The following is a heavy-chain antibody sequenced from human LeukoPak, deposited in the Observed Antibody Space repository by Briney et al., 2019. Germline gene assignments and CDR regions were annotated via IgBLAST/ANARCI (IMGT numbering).Heavy chain of an antibody. CDR3: ARDHSAPITYYYDSSGYYDY. D-gene: IGHD3-22*01. CDR1: DYTFTSYG. J-gene: IGHJ4*02. V-gene: IGHV1-18*01. Sequence: GASVKVSCKASDYTFTSYGISWVRQAPGRGLEWMGWISTYNGDAHYAQEFQGRVTMTTDTSTSTAYMDLRSLRSDDTAVYYCARDHSAPITYYYDSSGYYDYWGQGTQVTVSS. CDR2: ISTYNGDA.